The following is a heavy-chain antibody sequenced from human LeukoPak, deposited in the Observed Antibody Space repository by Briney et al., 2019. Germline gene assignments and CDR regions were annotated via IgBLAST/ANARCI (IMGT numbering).Heavy chain of an antibody. Sequence: ASVKVSCKASGYTFTGYYMHWVRQAPGQGLEWMGWINPNSGGTNYAQKFQGRVTMTRDTSISTAYMELSRLRSDDTAVYYCAKDTVVVPAAILDYWGQGTLVTVSS. J-gene: IGHJ4*02. V-gene: IGHV1-2*02. CDR1: GYTFTGYY. CDR2: INPNSGGT. D-gene: IGHD2-2*01. CDR3: AKDTVVVPAAILDY.